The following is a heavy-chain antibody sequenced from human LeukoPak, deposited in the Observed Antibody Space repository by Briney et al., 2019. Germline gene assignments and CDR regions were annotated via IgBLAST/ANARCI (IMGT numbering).Heavy chain of an antibody. J-gene: IGHJ3*02. Sequence: SETLSLTCTVSGGSISSYYWSWIRQPPGKGLEWIGYIYYSGSTNYNPSLKSRVTISVDTSKNQFSLKLRSVTAADTAVYYCASGSSGWYMGAFDIWGQGTMVTVSS. CDR1: GGSISSYY. CDR2: IYYSGST. CDR3: ASGSSGWYMGAFDI. D-gene: IGHD6-19*01. V-gene: IGHV4-59*01.